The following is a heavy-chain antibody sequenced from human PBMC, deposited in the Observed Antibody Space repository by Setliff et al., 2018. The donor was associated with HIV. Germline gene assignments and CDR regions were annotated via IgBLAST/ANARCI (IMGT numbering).Heavy chain of an antibody. CDR2: INPSGGTT. Sequence: ASVKVSCKASGYTFTNYYMHWVRQTPGQGLKWMGMINPSGGTTNYPQKFQGRVTMTRDTSTSTVYMELSSLRSEDTAVYYCARFCAYGSCPDVWGKGTTVTVSS. V-gene: IGHV1-46*01. CDR1: GYTFTNYY. CDR3: ARFCAYGSCPDV. J-gene: IGHJ6*04. D-gene: IGHD2-15*01.